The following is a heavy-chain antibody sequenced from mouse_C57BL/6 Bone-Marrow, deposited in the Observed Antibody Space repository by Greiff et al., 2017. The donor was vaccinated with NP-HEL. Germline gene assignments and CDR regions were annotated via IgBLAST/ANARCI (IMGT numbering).Heavy chain of an antibody. Sequence: DVMLVESGGGLVKPGGSLKLSCAASGFTFSDYGMHWVRQAPEKGLEWVAYISSGSSTIYYADTVKGRFTISRDNAKNTLFLQMTSLRSEDTAMYYCARGGNWDLEDYWGQGTTLTVSS. CDR2: ISSGSSTI. CDR1: GFTFSDYG. V-gene: IGHV5-17*01. D-gene: IGHD4-1*01. J-gene: IGHJ2*01. CDR3: ARGGNWDLEDY.